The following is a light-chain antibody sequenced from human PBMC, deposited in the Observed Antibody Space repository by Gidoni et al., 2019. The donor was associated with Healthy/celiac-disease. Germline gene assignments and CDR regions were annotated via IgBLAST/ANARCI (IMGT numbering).Light chain of an antibody. Sequence: IVLTQSPATLSLSPGERATLSCRASQGVSSYLAWYQQKPGQAPRLFIYDASNRATGIPARFSGSGPGTDFTLTISSLEPEDFAVYYCQQRSNWLTFGGGTKVEIK. CDR1: QGVSSY. J-gene: IGKJ4*01. CDR2: DAS. CDR3: QQRSNWLT. V-gene: IGKV3D-11*01.